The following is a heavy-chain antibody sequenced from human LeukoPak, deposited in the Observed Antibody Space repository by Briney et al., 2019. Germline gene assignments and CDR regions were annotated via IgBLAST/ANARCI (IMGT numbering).Heavy chain of an antibody. J-gene: IGHJ4*02. CDR3: AKDVAMGATWGYFDY. CDR1: GFTFSSHW. CDR2: INSDGSST. V-gene: IGHV3-74*01. Sequence: PGGSLRLSCAASGFTFSSHWMHWVRQAPGKGLVWVSRINSDGSSTSYADSVKGRFTISRDNAKNTLYLQMNSLRAEDTAVYYCAKDVAMGATWGYFDYWGQGTLVTVSS. D-gene: IGHD1-26*01.